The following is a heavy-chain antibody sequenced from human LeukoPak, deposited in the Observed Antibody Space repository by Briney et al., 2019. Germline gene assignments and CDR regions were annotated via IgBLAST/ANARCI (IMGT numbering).Heavy chain of an antibody. D-gene: IGHD3-3*01. CDR2: IKNDGSEK. CDR1: GFVFRNYF. J-gene: IGHJ4*02. Sequence: GGSLRLSCAASGFVFRNYFMSWVRQAPGKGLEWVASIKNDGSEKYYVDSVRGRYTISRDNTKNSLYLQMSSLRAEDTAVYYCAADRGWRTSGYYLYYFEYWGQGTLVTFSS. CDR3: AADRGWRTSGYYLYYFEY. V-gene: IGHV3-7*01.